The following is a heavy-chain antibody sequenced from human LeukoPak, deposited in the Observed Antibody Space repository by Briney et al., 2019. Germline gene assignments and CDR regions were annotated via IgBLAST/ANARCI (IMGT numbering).Heavy chain of an antibody. V-gene: IGHV4-34*01. Sequence: TSETLSLTCAVYGGSFSGYYWSWIRQPPGKGLEWIGEINHSVSTNYNPSLKSRVTISVDTSKNQFSLKLSSVTAADTAVYYCARGYSLGGGVLSNYYYYYGMDVWGKGTTVTVSS. J-gene: IGHJ6*04. CDR1: GGSFSGYY. CDR3: ARGYSLGGGVLSNYYYYYGMDV. D-gene: IGHD3-16*01. CDR2: INHSVST.